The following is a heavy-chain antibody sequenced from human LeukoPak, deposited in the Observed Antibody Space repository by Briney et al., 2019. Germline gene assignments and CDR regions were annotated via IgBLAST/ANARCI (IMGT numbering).Heavy chain of an antibody. Sequence: GGSLRLSCAASGFNVSDDYMTWVRQAPGKGLEWVSVICTSGRSDYVDSVKGRFNISRDNTKNTVYLQMNSLTVEDTAVYYCARDRVYGSGIRTWGQGTLVTVSS. CDR3: ARDRVYGSGIRT. J-gene: IGHJ4*02. D-gene: IGHD3-10*01. CDR1: GFNVSDDY. CDR2: ICTSGRS. V-gene: IGHV3-66*01.